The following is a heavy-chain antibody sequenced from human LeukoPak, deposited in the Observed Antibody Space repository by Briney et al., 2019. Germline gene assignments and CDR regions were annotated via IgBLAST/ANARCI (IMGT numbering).Heavy chain of an antibody. Sequence: GGSLRLSCAASGFTFDDYAMHGVRQAPGKGLEWVSGINWNSGTIGYADSVKGRFTISRDNAKNSLYLQVSSLRTEDTALYYCAKDTQGMTGGFDYWGQGTLVTVSS. V-gene: IGHV3-9*01. CDR1: GFTFDDYA. CDR3: AKDTQGMTGGFDY. J-gene: IGHJ4*02. D-gene: IGHD4-23*01. CDR2: INWNSGTI.